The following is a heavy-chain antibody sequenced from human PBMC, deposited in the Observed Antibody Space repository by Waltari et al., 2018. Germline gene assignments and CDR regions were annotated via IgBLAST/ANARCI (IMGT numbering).Heavy chain of an antibody. Sequence: EVQLVESGGGLVKPGGSQSLSCAASGFTFSASSMTWARPAPGKGREWVSSISSSSSYIYYADSVKGRFTISRDNAKNSLSLQMNSLRAEDTAVYYCARAHSYGSSDYYYMDVWGNGTTVTFSS. CDR2: ISSSSSYI. V-gene: IGHV3-21*02. CDR3: ARAHSYGSSDYYYMDV. D-gene: IGHD5-18*01. J-gene: IGHJ6*03. CDR1: GFTFSASS.